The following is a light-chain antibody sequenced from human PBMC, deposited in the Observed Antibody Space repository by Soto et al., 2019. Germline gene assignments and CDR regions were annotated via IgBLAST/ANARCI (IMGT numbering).Light chain of an antibody. CDR3: SSFSSSSTSYV. CDR1: SSDIGDSNY. J-gene: IGLJ1*01. CDR2: DVS. Sequence: QSALTQPASVSGSPGQSITISCTGTSSDIGDSNYVSWYQQHPGKAPKLVIYDVSNRPSGVSNRFSGSKSANTASLTISGLQAEDEADYYCSSFSSSSTSYVFGTGTKVTVL. V-gene: IGLV2-14*03.